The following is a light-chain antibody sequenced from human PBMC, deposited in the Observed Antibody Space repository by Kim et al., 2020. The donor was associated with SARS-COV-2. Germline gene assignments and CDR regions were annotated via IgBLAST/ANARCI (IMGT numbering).Light chain of an antibody. CDR2: QDS. J-gene: IGLJ2*01. V-gene: IGLV3-1*01. CDR3: QAWDSSTVV. CDR1: KLGDKY. Sequence: SVSPGQTASITCSGDKLGDKYACWYQQKPGQSPVLVIYQDSKRPSGIPERFSGSNSGNTATLTISGTQAMDEADYYCQAWDSSTVVFRGATQLTV.